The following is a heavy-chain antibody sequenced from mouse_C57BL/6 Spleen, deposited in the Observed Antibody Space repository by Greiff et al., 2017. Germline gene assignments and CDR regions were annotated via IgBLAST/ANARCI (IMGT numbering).Heavy chain of an antibody. D-gene: IGHD2-1*01. Sequence: VQLQQSGAELARPGASVKMSCKASGYTFTSYKMHWVKQRPGQGLEWIGYINPSSGYTKYNQKFKDKATLTAEKSSSTAYMQLISLTSEDSAVYYCARDRYGNYGDYAMDYWGQGTSVTVSS. CDR3: ARDRYGNYGDYAMDY. CDR1: GYTFTSYK. CDR2: INPSSGYT. V-gene: IGHV1-4*01. J-gene: IGHJ4*01.